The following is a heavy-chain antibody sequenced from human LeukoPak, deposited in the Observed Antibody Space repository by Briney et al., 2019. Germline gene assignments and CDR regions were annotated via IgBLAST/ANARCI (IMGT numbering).Heavy chain of an antibody. V-gene: IGHV3-48*01. D-gene: IGHD4-17*01. J-gene: IGHJ4*02. CDR1: GFTFSSYS. CDR2: ISSSSSTI. CDR3: ARDRSADYGDYGY. Sequence: GGSLRLSCAASGFTFSSYSMNWVRQAPGKGLEWVSYISSSSSTIYYADSVKGRFTISRDNAKNSLYLQMNSLRAEDTAVYYCARDRSADYGDYGYWGQGTLVTVSS.